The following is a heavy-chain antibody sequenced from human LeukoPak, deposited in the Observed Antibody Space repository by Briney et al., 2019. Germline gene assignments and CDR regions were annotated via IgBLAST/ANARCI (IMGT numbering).Heavy chain of an antibody. Sequence: SVKVSCKASGGTFSSYAISWVRQAPGQGLVWMGGIIPIFGTANYAQKFQGRVTITTDESTSTAYMELSSLRSEDTAVYYCASLSGGLFPFDYWGQGTLVTVSS. D-gene: IGHD2/OR15-2a*01. V-gene: IGHV1-69*05. CDR2: IIPIFGTA. J-gene: IGHJ4*02. CDR3: ASLSGGLFPFDY. CDR1: GGTFSSYA.